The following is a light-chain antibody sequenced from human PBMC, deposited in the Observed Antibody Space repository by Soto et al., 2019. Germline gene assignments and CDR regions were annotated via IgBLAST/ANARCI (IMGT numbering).Light chain of an antibody. CDR1: QSVSSSY. CDR2: GAS. Sequence: EIVLTQSPGTLSLSPGERATLSCRASQSVSSSYLAWNQQKPGQAPRLLIYGASSRATGIPDRFSDSESGTDFTLTISRLEPEDFAVYYCQQYGSSPWTFGQGTKVDIK. CDR3: QQYGSSPWT. J-gene: IGKJ1*01. V-gene: IGKV3-20*01.